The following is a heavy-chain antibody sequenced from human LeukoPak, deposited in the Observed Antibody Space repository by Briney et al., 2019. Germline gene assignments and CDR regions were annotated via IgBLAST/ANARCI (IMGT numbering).Heavy chain of an antibody. Sequence: PSETLSLTCTVSGGSISSSSYYWGWIRQPPGKGLEWIGSIYYSGSTYYNPSLKSRVTISVDTSKNKFSLKLSSVTAADTAVYYCARYGSGLYYYYGMDVWGQGTTVTVSS. CDR1: GGSISSSSYY. V-gene: IGHV4-39*07. D-gene: IGHD3-10*01. CDR3: ARYGSGLYYYYGMDV. J-gene: IGHJ6*02. CDR2: IYYSGST.